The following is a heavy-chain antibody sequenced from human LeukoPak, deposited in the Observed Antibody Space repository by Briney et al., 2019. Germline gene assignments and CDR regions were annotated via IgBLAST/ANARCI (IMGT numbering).Heavy chain of an antibody. V-gene: IGHV1-69*13. CDR2: IIPIFGTA. D-gene: IGHD6-13*01. CDR1: GGTFSSYA. CDR3: ARAIRSRPGYSSSWYPGYFDY. Sequence: GASVTVSCKASGGTFSSYAISWVRQAPGQGLEWMGGIIPIFGTANYAQKFQGRVTITADESTSTAYMELSSLRSEDTAVYYCARAIRSRPGYSSSWYPGYFDYWGQGTLVTVSS. J-gene: IGHJ4*02.